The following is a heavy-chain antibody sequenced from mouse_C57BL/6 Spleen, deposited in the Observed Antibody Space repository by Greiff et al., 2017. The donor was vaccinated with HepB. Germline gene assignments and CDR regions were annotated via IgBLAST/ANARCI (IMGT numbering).Heavy chain of an antibody. CDR1: GYTFTEYT. CDR3: ARDEEGIYYGNYLAMDY. CDR2: FYPGSGSI. D-gene: IGHD2-1*01. J-gene: IGHJ4*01. V-gene: IGHV1-62-2*01. Sequence: VQLQQSGAELVKPGASVKLSCKASGYTFTEYTIHWVKQRSGQGLEWIGWFYPGSGSIKYNEKFKDKATLTADKSSSTVYMELSRLTSEDSAVYFCARDEEGIYYGNYLAMDYWGQGTSVTVSS.